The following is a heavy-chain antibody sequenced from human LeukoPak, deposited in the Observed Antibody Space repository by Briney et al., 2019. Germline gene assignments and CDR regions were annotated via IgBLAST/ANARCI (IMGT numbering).Heavy chain of an antibody. D-gene: IGHD2-15*01. Sequence: PSETLSLTCTVSGGSITSYYWSWIRQPPGKGLEWIGYIYYSGSTNYNPSLKSRVTISVDTSKNQFSLKLSSVTAADTAVYYCARFWGYCSGGSCYSEGFDPWGQGTLVTVSS. V-gene: IGHV4-59*01. CDR1: GGSITSYY. J-gene: IGHJ5*02. CDR3: ARFWGYCSGGSCYSEGFDP. CDR2: IYYSGST.